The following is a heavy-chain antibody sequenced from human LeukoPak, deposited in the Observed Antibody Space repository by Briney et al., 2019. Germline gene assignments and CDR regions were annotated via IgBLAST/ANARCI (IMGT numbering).Heavy chain of an antibody. V-gene: IGHV3-53*01. D-gene: IGHD3-10*01. CDR2: IYSGGST. J-gene: IGHJ4*02. CDR1: GFTVSSNY. Sequence: QPGGSLRLSCAASGFTVSSNYMSWVRQAPGKGLEWVPIIYSGGSTYYADSVKGRFTISRDNSKNTLYLQMNSLRAEDTAMYYCARTPQLAYWGQGTLVTVSS. CDR3: ARTPQLAY.